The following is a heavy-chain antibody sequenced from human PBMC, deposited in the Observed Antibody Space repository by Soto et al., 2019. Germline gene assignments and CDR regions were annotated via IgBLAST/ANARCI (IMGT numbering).Heavy chain of an antibody. V-gene: IGHV3-53*01. CDR1: GFTVSSNY. CDR3: ARDRGYCISTSCYYHYGMDV. D-gene: IGHD2-2*01. Sequence: EVQLVESGGGLIQPGGSLRLSCAASGFTVSSNYMSWVRQAPGKGLEWVSVIYSGGRTYYADSVKGRFTISRDNSNNTLYLQMNSLRAEDTAVYYCARDRGYCISTSCYYHYGMDVWGQGTTVTVSS. CDR2: IYSGGRT. J-gene: IGHJ6*02.